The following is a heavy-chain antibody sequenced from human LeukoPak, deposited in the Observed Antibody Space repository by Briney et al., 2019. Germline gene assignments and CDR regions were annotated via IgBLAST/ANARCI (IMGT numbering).Heavy chain of an antibody. J-gene: IGHJ4*02. Sequence: PGGSLRLSCAASGFTFSSYAMSWVRQAPGKGLEWVSVISGSGGSTYYADSVKGRFAISRDNSKNTLYLQMNSLRAEDTAVYYCAKEGSSGFYFFDYWGQGTLVTVSS. CDR2: ISGSGGST. CDR1: GFTFSSYA. CDR3: AKEGSSGFYFFDY. V-gene: IGHV3-23*01. D-gene: IGHD3-22*01.